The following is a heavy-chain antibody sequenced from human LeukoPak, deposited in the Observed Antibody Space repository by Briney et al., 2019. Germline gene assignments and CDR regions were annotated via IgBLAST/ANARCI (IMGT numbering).Heavy chain of an antibody. CDR3: ARVRGGYSYGFSSWFDP. D-gene: IGHD5-18*01. CDR2: INHSGST. V-gene: IGHV4-34*01. CDR1: GGSFSGYY. J-gene: IGHJ5*02. Sequence: PSETLSLTCAVYGGSFSGYYWSWIRQPPGKGLEWIGEINHSGSTNYNPSLKSRVTISVDTSKNQFSLKLSSVTAADTAVYYCARVRGGYSYGFSSWFDPWGQGTLVTVSS.